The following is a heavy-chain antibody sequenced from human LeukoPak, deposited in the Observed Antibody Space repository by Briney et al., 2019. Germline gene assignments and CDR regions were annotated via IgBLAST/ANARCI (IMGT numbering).Heavy chain of an antibody. J-gene: IGHJ5*02. Sequence: SETLSLTCTVSGGSISNYHWSWIRQPAGKGLEWIGRFYPSGSTNCNPSLKSRVTMSVDTSKNQFSLKLTSVTAADTAVYYCARDQGGPAPFDPWGQGTLVTVSS. CDR3: ARDQGGPAPFDP. D-gene: IGHD3-16*01. V-gene: IGHV4-4*07. CDR1: GGSISNYH. CDR2: FYPSGST.